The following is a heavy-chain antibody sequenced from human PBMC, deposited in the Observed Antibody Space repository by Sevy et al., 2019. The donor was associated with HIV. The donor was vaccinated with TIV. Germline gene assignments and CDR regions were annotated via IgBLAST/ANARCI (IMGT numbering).Heavy chain of an antibody. J-gene: IGHJ3*02. Sequence: GGSLRLSCAASGFIFSNYPMSWVRHSPGKGLEWVSDISAGGTTTYYADSVEGRFTISRDNSKNTVSLQMNSLRAEDTAVYYCARGGRRIDVYNRKDAFDIWGQGTMVTVSS. D-gene: IGHD1-20*01. CDR1: GFIFSNYP. CDR3: ARGGRRIDVYNRKDAFDI. V-gene: IGHV3-23*01. CDR2: ISAGGTTT.